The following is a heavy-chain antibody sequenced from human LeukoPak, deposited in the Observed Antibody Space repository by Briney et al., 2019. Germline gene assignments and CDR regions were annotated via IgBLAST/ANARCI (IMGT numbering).Heavy chain of an antibody. CDR3: ARFLYGVYSHYFDY. CDR1: GYLFTNYW. D-gene: IGHD4-17*01. CDR2: IYPGDSET. Sequence: GEPLKISCKGSGYLFTNYWIGWVRQMPGKGLEWMGIIYPGDSETRYGPSSQGQVTISADKSISTAYLQWSGLKAADTAMYYCARFLYGVYSHYFDYWGQGTLVTVSS. V-gene: IGHV5-51*01. J-gene: IGHJ4*02.